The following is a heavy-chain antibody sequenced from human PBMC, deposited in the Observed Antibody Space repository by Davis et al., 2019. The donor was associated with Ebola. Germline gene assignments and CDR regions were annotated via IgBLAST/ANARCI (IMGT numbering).Heavy chain of an antibody. CDR1: GFTFSNAW. CDR3: AKGSGYFDY. Sequence: GESLKISCAASGFTFSNAWMSWVRQAPGKGLEWVGRIKSKTDGGTTDYAAPVKGRFTISRDDSKNTLYLQMNSLRPDDTAVYYCAKGSGYFDYWGQGTLVTVSS. CDR2: IKSKTDGGTT. J-gene: IGHJ4*02. D-gene: IGHD6-25*01. V-gene: IGHV3-15*01.